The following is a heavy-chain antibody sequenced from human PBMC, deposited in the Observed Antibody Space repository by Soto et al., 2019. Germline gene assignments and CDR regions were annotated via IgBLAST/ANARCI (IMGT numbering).Heavy chain of an antibody. CDR3: ARRRRDGYFDY. V-gene: IGHV4-59*01. Sequence: PAETLSLTCTVSGGSICSYYCIWIRQPPGRGLEWIGYIYYSGTTNYNPSLKSRVTISVDTSKNQFSLKLSSVTAADTAIYYCARRRRDGYFDYWGQGTLVTVSS. CDR1: GGSICSYY. J-gene: IGHJ4*02. CDR2: IYYSGTT.